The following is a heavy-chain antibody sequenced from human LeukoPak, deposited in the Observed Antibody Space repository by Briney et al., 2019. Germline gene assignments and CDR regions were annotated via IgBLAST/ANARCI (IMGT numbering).Heavy chain of an antibody. CDR3: ARAYSSSWYEGIGYYYYYMDV. CDR1: GGSISSHY. V-gene: IGHV4-59*11. CDR2: IYYSGGT. J-gene: IGHJ6*03. Sequence: SETLSLTCTVSGGSISSHYWSWIRQPPGKGLEWIGYIYYSGGTSYNPSLKSRVTISVDTSKNQFSLKLSSVTAADTAVYYCARAYSSSWYEGIGYYYYYMDVWGKGTTVTVSS. D-gene: IGHD6-13*01.